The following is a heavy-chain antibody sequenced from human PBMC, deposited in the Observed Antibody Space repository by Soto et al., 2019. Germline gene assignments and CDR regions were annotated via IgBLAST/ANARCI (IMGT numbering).Heavy chain of an antibody. CDR1: GGTFSSYA. Sequence: QVQLVQSGAEVKKPGSSVKVSCKASGGTFSSYAISWVRQAPGQGLEWMGGIIPIFGTANYAQKFQGRVTITADEPTRTAYRELSSLRSEDTAVYYWASRSGYSSSARGGGYFDYWGQGTLVTVSS. D-gene: IGHD6-6*01. CDR2: IIPIFGTA. J-gene: IGHJ4*02. V-gene: IGHV1-69*01. CDR3: ASRSGYSSSARGGGYFDY.